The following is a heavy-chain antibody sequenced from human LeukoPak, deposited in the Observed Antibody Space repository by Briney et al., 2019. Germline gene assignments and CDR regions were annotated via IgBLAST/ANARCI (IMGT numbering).Heavy chain of an antibody. D-gene: IGHD4-11*01. CDR2: ISAYNGNT. J-gene: IGHJ6*03. CDR1: GGTFSSYA. CDR3: ARSSATVETPYYYYYYMDV. V-gene: IGHV1-18*01. Sequence: ASVKVSCKTFGGTFSSYAISWVRQAPGQGLEWMGWISAYNGNTNYAQKLQGRVTMTTDTSTSTAYMELRSLRSDDTAVYYCARSSATVETPYYYYYYMDVWGKGTTVTVSS.